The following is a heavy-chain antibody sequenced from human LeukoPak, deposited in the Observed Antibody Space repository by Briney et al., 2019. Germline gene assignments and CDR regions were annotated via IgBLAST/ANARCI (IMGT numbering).Heavy chain of an antibody. V-gene: IGHV1-69*06. CDR3: ARSRTVTRGRAYYYYYMDV. CDR1: GGTFSSYA. Sequence: SVTVSCKASGGTFSSYAISWVRQAPGQGLEWMGGIIPIFGTANYAQKFQGRVTITADKSTSTAYMELSSLRSEDTAVYYCARSRTVTRGRAYYYYYMDVWGKGTTVTVSS. J-gene: IGHJ6*03. D-gene: IGHD4-17*01. CDR2: IIPIFGTA.